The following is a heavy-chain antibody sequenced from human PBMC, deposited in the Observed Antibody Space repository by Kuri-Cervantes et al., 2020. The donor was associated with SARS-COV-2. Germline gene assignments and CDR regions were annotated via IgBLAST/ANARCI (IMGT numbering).Heavy chain of an antibody. CDR1: GFSFSDAW. J-gene: IGHJ4*02. V-gene: IGHV3-15*01. CDR2: FKSKAAGGTI. Sequence: GESLKISCVGTGFSFSDAWMSWVRQTPGKGLEWVGRFKSKAAGGTIVYAAPVQGRFTISRDDSRNTLYLQMNSLKTEDTGVYYCATGSTSGWYRRDFDFWGLGTLVTDSS. CDR3: ATGSTSGWYRRDFDF. D-gene: IGHD6-19*01.